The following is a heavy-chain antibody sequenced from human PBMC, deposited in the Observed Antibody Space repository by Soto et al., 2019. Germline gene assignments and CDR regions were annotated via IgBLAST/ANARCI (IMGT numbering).Heavy chain of an antibody. CDR2: VYYRGST. Sequence: SETLSLTCTVSGGSISSYYWSWIRKPPGKGLEWIGYVYYRGSTNYNPSLKSRVTISVDTSKNQFSLKLSSVTAADTAVYYCARDRRYYYGPGMSEHYYGMDVWGQGTTVTVSS. J-gene: IGHJ6*02. CDR1: GGSISSYY. D-gene: IGHD3-10*01. CDR3: ARDRRYYYGPGMSEHYYGMDV. V-gene: IGHV4-59*01.